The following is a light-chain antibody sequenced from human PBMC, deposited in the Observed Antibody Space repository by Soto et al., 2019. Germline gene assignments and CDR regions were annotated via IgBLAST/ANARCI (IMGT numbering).Light chain of an antibody. Sequence: DIQMTQSPSTLSASVGDRVTITCRASQSISRWLAWYQQKPGKAPKLLIYDASNLQRGVPSRYSGSGSGTEFTLTIGSLQPDDFAIYLCQQYSTHSTCGQGTKREIK. CDR1: QSISRW. J-gene: IGKJ2*01. CDR3: QQYSTHST. CDR2: DAS. V-gene: IGKV1-5*01.